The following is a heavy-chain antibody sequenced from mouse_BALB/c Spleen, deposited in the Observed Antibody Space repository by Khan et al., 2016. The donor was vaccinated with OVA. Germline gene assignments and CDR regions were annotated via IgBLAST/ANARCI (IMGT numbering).Heavy chain of an antibody. V-gene: IGHV9-3-1*01. J-gene: IGHJ4*01. CDR2: IYTYTGEP. D-gene: IGHD2-2*01. Sequence: QIQLVQSGPELMKPGETVKISCKASGYTFTTNGMNWVKQAPGKGLQWMGWIYTYTGEPIYAADFKGRFAFSLETSASTAYLQINNLKNEDTATYFCTRVGYNGTMDCWGQGTSVTVSS. CDR1: GYTFTTNG. CDR3: TRVGYNGTMDC.